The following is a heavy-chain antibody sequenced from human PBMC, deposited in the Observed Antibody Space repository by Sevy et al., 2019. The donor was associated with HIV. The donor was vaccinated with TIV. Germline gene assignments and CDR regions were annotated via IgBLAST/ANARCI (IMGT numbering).Heavy chain of an antibody. CDR1: GFTFDDYA. D-gene: IGHD2-21*01. V-gene: IGHV3-9*01. CDR2: ISWNSGSI. Sequence: GGSLRLSCAASGFTFDDYAMHWVRQAPGKGLEWVSGISWNSGSIGYADSVKGRFTISRDNAKNSLYLQMNSLGAEDTALYYCAKDMGHIDAFDIWGQGTMVTVSS. J-gene: IGHJ3*02. CDR3: AKDMGHIDAFDI.